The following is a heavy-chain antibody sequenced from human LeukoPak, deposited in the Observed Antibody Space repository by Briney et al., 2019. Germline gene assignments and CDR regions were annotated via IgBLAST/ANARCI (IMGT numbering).Heavy chain of an antibody. V-gene: IGHV1-2*04. CDR2: INPNSGGT. J-gene: IGHJ3*02. Sequence: GASVKVSCKASGYTFTGYYMHWVRQAPGQGLESMGWINPNSGGTNYAQKFQGWVTMTRDTSISTAYMELSRLRSDDTAVYYCARGGRQDIVVVLDAFDIWGQGTMVTVSS. D-gene: IGHD2-2*01. CDR1: GYTFTGYY. CDR3: ARGGRQDIVVVLDAFDI.